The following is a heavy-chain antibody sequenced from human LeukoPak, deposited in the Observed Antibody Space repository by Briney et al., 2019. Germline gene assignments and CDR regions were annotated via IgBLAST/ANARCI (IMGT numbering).Heavy chain of an antibody. CDR3: AWTPMSYGDYRGWFDP. V-gene: IGHV3-30*09. CDR1: GFTISAFA. Sequence: GGSLRLSCAASGFTISAFAMHWVRQAPDRGLEWVAVVSYDGSNKHYADSVRSRFAIPRDISKNTVYLQMNSLRPEDTALYSCAWTPMSYGDYRGWFDPWGQGTLVSVSS. D-gene: IGHD4-17*01. J-gene: IGHJ5*02. CDR2: VSYDGSNK.